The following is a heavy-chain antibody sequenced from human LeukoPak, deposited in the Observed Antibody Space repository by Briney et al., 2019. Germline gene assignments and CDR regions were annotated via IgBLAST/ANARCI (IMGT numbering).Heavy chain of an antibody. CDR2: ISSSSSYI. V-gene: IGHV3-21*01. D-gene: IGHD3-22*01. CDR1: GFTFTTYV. J-gene: IGHJ4*02. Sequence: GGSLRLSCAASGFTFTTYVMSWVRQAPGKGLEWVSSISSSSSYIYYADSVKGRFTISRDNAKNSLYLQMNSLRAEDTAVYYCASVYYYDSSGWGQGTLVTVSS. CDR3: ASVYYYDSSG.